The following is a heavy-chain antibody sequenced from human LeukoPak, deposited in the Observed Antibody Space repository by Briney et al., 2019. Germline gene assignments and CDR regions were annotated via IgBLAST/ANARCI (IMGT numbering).Heavy chain of an antibody. Sequence: ASVKVSCKASGYTFTSYYMHWVRQAPGQGHEWMGIINPRGSSTNYAQKFQGRVTMTRDTSTSTFYMELSSLRSEDTAVYYCARGDILTGVFDYWGQGTLVTVSS. J-gene: IGHJ4*02. CDR1: GYTFTSYY. D-gene: IGHD3-9*01. CDR3: ARGDILTGVFDY. V-gene: IGHV1-46*01. CDR2: INPRGSST.